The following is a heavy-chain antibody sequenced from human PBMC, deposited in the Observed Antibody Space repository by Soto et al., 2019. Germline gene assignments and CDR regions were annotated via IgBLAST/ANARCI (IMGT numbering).Heavy chain of an antibody. CDR2: IKQDGSEK. D-gene: IGHD6-13*01. CDR3: AVIAAAGRYYGMDV. CDR1: GFTFSSHW. J-gene: IGHJ6*02. Sequence: WGSLRLSSAASGFTFSSHWMSCVPQAPGKGLEWVANIKQDGSEKYYVDSVKGRFTISRDNAKNSLYLQMNSLRAEDTAVYYCAVIAAAGRYYGMDVWGQGTTVTVSS. V-gene: IGHV3-7*01.